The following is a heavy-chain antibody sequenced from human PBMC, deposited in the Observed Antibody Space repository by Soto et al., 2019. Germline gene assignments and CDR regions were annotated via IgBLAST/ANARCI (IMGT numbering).Heavy chain of an antibody. CDR3: ATDLRDCSGGSCYTYWFDP. CDR2: FDPEDGET. D-gene: IGHD2-15*01. J-gene: IGHJ5*02. V-gene: IGHV1-24*01. Sequence: ASVKVSCKVSGYTLTELSMHWVRQAPGKGLEWMGGFDPEDGETIYAQKFQGRVTMTEDTSTDTAYMELSSLRSEDTAVYYCATDLRDCSGGSCYTYWFDPWGQGTLVTVS. CDR1: GYTLTELS.